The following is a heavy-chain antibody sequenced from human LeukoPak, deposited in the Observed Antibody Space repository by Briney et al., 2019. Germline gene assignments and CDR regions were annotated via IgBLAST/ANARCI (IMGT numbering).Heavy chain of an antibody. Sequence: SETLSLTCAVYGGSFSGYYWSWIRQPPGKGLEWIGEINHSGSTNYNPSLKSRVTISVDTSKNQFSLKLSSVTAADTAVYYCARSAMVRGVYCYYYGMDVWGQGTTVTVSS. D-gene: IGHD3-10*01. J-gene: IGHJ6*02. CDR2: INHSGST. CDR3: ARSAMVRGVYCYYYGMDV. CDR1: GGSFSGYY. V-gene: IGHV4-34*01.